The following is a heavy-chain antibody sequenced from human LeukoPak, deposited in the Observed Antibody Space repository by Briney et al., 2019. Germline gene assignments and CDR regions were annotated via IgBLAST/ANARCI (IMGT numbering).Heavy chain of an antibody. V-gene: IGHV3-21*04. J-gene: IGHJ3*02. CDR3: ARDPYRFAFDI. CDR1: GFTFSNYG. Sequence: PGGSLRLACAASGFTFSNYGMNWVRQAPGRGLQWVSYISRSSTSIDYADSVKGRFTISRDNAKNSLYLQMNSLRAEDTAVYYCARDPYRFAFDIWGQGTVVLVSS. D-gene: IGHD1-26*01. CDR2: ISRSSTSI.